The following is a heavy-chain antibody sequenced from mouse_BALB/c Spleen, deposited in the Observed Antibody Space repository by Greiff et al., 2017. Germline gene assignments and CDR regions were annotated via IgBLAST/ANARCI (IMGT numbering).Heavy chain of an antibody. CDR2: IWSGGST. D-gene: IGHD2-14*01. Sequence: QVQLKQSGPGLVQPSQSLSITCTVSGFSLTSYGVHWVRQSPGKGLEWLGVIWSGGSTDYNAAFISRLSISKDNSKSQVFFKMNSLQANDTAIYYCARNPYYRYDGYFDVWGAGTTVTVSS. J-gene: IGHJ1*01. CDR1: GFSLTSYG. CDR3: ARNPYYRYDGYFDV. V-gene: IGHV2-2*02.